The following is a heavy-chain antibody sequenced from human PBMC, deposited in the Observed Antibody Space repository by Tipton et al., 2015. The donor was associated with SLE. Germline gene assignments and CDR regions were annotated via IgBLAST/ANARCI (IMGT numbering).Heavy chain of an antibody. CDR2: IYYSGST. CDR3: ARRGIPTASYYFDY. CDR1: GGSISSSSYY. V-gene: IGHV4-39*07. Sequence: TLSLTCTVSGGSISSSSYYWGWIRQPPGKGLEWIGSIYYSGSTYYNPSLKSRVTISVDTSKNQFSLKLSSVTAADTAVYYCARRGIPTASYYFDYWGQGTLVTVSS. D-gene: IGHD6-13*01. J-gene: IGHJ4*02.